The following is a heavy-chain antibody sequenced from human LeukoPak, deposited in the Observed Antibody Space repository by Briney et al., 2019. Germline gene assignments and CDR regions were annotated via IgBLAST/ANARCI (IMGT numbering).Heavy chain of an antibody. CDR1: GFTFSSYW. Sequence: PGGSLRLSCAASGFTFSSYWMSWARQAPGKGLEWVANIKQDGSEKYYVDSVKGRFTISRDNAKNSLYLQMNSLRAEDTAVYYCARESIGIAAAGKGAFDIWGQGTMVTVSS. CDR3: ARESIGIAAAGKGAFDI. J-gene: IGHJ3*02. V-gene: IGHV3-7*01. D-gene: IGHD6-13*01. CDR2: IKQDGSEK.